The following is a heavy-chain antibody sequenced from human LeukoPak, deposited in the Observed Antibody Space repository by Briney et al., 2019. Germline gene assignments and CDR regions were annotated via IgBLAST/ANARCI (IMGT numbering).Heavy chain of an antibody. CDR2: IYYSGST. Sequence: SETLSLTCTVSGGSISSYYWSWIRQPPGKGLEWIGYIYYSGSTNYNPSLKSRVTISVDTSKNQFSLKLSSVTAADTAVYYCARHRRLATYYYGSGSYYDYWGQGTLVTVSS. CDR1: GGSISSYY. J-gene: IGHJ4*02. CDR3: ARHRRLATYYYGSGSYYDY. D-gene: IGHD3-10*01. V-gene: IGHV4-59*01.